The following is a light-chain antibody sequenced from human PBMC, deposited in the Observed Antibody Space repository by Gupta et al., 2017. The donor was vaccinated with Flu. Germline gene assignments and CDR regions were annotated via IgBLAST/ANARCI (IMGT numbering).Light chain of an antibody. CDR2: AAS. CDR3: QQIYSIPNT. V-gene: IGKV1-39*01. Sequence: LNWYQQKQGKAPKLLIYAASSLQSGFPLRVRGSGSGTDFTLTISRRQPDDFANYYCQQIYSIPNTVGQGTRLEIK. J-gene: IGKJ5*01.